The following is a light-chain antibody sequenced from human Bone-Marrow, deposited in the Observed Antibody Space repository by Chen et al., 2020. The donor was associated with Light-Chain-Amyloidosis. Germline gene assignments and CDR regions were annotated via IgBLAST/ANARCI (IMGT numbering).Light chain of an antibody. V-gene: IGLV6-57*01. J-gene: IGLJ3*02. CDR2: EDD. CDR1: SGSIATNY. Sequence: NIMLTQPHSVSESPGKTVIISCTRSSGSIATNYVQWYQQRPGSSPTPVIYEDDQRPSGVPDRFSGSNYRSSNSASLTISGLKTEDESDYNCQSYQGSSQGVFGGGTKLTVL. CDR3: QSYQGSSQGV.